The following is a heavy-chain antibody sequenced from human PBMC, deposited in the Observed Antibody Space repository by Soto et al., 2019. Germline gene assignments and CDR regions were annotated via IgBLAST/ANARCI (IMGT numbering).Heavy chain of an antibody. D-gene: IGHD2-15*01. J-gene: IGHJ3*02. CDR3: AREPRYCRGGSCSITGDAYDI. Sequence: EVQLVESGGGLVQPGGSLRLSCTASGFIVSDTYVNWVRQAPGKGLEWVSVISNRGDTHYADSVRGRFSLSRDSSDNTLPLQMNNLRVEDTAVYYCAREPRYCRGGSCSITGDAYDIWGQGTMVTVSS. CDR1: GFIVSDTY. CDR2: ISNRGDT. V-gene: IGHV3-66*01.